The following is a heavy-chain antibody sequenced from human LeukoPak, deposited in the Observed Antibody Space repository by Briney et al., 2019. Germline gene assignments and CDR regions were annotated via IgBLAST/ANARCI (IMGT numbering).Heavy chain of an antibody. CDR1: GGSISGYY. CDR2: INHSGST. J-gene: IGHJ4*02. Sequence: SETLSLTCTVSGGSISGYYWSWIRQPPGKGLEWIGEINHSGSTNYNPSLKSRVTISVDTSKNQFSLKLSSVTAADTAVYYCARGVVYSSSWYYFDYWGQGTLVTVSS. D-gene: IGHD6-13*01. CDR3: ARGVVYSSSWYYFDY. V-gene: IGHV4-34*01.